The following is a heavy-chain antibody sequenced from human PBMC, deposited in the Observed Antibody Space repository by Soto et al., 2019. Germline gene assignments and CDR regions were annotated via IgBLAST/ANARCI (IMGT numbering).Heavy chain of an antibody. CDR2: IKQDGSAK. CDR3: ARALWFYYGSGSCYVDY. V-gene: IGHV3-7*04. J-gene: IGHJ4*02. Sequence: VQLVESGGGLVQTGGSLRLSCAASGFTFSSYWMSWVRQAPGKGLEWVANIKQDGSAKYYVDSVKGRFTISRDNAKNSLYLQMNSLRAEDTAVYYCARALWFYYGSGSCYVDYWGQGTLVTGSS. CDR1: GFTFSSYW. D-gene: IGHD3-10*01.